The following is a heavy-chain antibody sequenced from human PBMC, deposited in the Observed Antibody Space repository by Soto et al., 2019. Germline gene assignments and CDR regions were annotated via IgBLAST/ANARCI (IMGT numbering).Heavy chain of an antibody. D-gene: IGHD1-7*01. Sequence: ASVKVSCKASGYTIASYDINWVRQATGQGLEWMGWMNPNSGNTGYAQKFQGRVTMTRNTSISTAYMELSSLRSEDTAVYYCATGTTIAGAFDIWGQGTMVTVSS. CDR3: ATGTTIAGAFDI. CDR2: MNPNSGNT. J-gene: IGHJ3*02. V-gene: IGHV1-8*01. CDR1: GYTIASYD.